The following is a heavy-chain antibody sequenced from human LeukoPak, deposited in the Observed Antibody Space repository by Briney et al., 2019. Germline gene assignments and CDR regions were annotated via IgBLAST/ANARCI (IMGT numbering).Heavy chain of an antibody. CDR2: INTSTGNP. J-gene: IGHJ5*02. V-gene: IGHV7-4-1*02. Sequence: ASVKVSCNASGYTFTSYAMNWVRQAPGQGLEWMGWINTSTGNPTYAQGFTGRFVFSLDTSVSTAYLQISSLKAEDTAVYYCAREEVRYALWFGDTSPWGQGTLVTVSS. D-gene: IGHD3-10*01. CDR3: AREEVRYALWFGDTSP. CDR1: GYTFTSYA.